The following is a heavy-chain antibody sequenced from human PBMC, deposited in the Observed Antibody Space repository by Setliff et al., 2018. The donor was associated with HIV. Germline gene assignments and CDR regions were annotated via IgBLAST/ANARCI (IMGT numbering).Heavy chain of an antibody. D-gene: IGHD3-16*01. CDR3: MGGRGGFFDEPFDM. CDR2: INAAISHT. V-gene: IGHV1-3*01. CDR1: GYSFSSYA. J-gene: IGHJ3*02. Sequence: ASVKVSCKASGYSFSSYAIHWVRQAAGQSPEWLGWINAAISHTRYSPKFQDRVTLTTDTSAGTIHMEMRSLRSEDTAVYYCMGGRGGFFDEPFDMWGPGTRVTVSS.